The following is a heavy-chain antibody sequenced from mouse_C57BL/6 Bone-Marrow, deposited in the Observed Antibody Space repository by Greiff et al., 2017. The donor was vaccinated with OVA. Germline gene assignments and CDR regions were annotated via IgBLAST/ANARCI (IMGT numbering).Heavy chain of an antibody. D-gene: IGHD2-3*01. Sequence: EVQGVESGPELVKPGASVKISCKASGYTFTDYYMNWVKQSHGKSLEWIGDINPNNGGTSYNQKFKGKATLTVDKSSSTAYMELRSLTSEDSAVYYCAIYDGYYGYWYFDVWGTGTTVTVSS. CDR2: INPNNGGT. CDR1: GYTFTDYY. CDR3: AIYDGYYGYWYFDV. V-gene: IGHV1-26*01. J-gene: IGHJ1*03.